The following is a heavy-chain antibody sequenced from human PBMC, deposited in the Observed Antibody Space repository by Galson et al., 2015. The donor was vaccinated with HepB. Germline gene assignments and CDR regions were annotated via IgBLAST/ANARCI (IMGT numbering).Heavy chain of an antibody. J-gene: IGHJ4*02. V-gene: IGHV3-33*03. CDR1: GFTFGTYG. D-gene: IGHD3-22*01. CDR3: ARAQISMMTGYFDS. Sequence: SLRLSCAASGFTFGTYGMHWVRQAPGKGLEWVAGIWYDGSSTSYGDSVKGRVTISRDNSKSTLSLQMNTLRADDTAVYYCARAQISMMTGYFDSWGQGSLVTVSS. CDR2: IWYDGSST.